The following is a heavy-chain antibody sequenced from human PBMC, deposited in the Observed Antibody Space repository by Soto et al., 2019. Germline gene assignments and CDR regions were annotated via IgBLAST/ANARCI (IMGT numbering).Heavy chain of an antibody. J-gene: IGHJ4*02. CDR2: ITNSGGSS. CDR1: GFTFSSHA. Sequence: GGSLRLSCAASGFTFSSHAMAWVRQAPGKGLEWVSAITNSGGSSYVADSVKGRFTISRDNSKNTVDLQMNSLRAEDTAVYYCAKDRLGDGASRQGFDYWGQGTLVTVSS. CDR3: AKDRLGDGASRQGFDY. D-gene: IGHD6-6*01. V-gene: IGHV3-23*01.